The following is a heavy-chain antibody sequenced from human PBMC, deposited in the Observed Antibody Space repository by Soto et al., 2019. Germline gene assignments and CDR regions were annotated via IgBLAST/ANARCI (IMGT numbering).Heavy chain of an antibody. Sequence: SETLSLTCTVSGGSISNYFWSWIRQPPGKGLEWVGFIYYNGSTQYNPSLKSRVTMSVDTSKNQFSLKLNSVTAADTAVYYCARAPTPWGQGTLVTVSS. CDR1: GGSISNYF. J-gene: IGHJ5*02. CDR2: IYYNGST. CDR3: ARAPTP. V-gene: IGHV4-59*01.